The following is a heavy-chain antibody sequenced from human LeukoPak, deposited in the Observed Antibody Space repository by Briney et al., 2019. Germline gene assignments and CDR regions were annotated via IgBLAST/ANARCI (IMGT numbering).Heavy chain of an antibody. CDR3: ASPGSSLTGEPI. CDR1: GFTFSSYS. J-gene: IGHJ4*02. CDR2: ISTTSTYI. Sequence: GGSLRLSCAASGFTFSSYSMNWVRQAPGKGLEWVSSISTTSTYIKYADSVKGRFTISRDNAGNSLYLQMNSLRAEDTAVYYCASPGSSLTGEPIWGQGSLVTVSA. V-gene: IGHV3-21*01. D-gene: IGHD3-9*01.